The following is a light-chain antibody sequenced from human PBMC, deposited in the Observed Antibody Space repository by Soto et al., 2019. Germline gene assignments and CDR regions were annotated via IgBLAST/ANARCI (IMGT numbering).Light chain of an antibody. Sequence: IQMTQSPSSLSASVGDRFTITCRASQSISNYLNWYQQKPGKAPKVLIYAASSLQGGVPSRFSGSRSGTDFTLTISSLQPEDFATYYCQQSYSTPQTFGQGTKVDIK. CDR1: QSISNY. V-gene: IGKV1-39*01. CDR2: AAS. J-gene: IGKJ1*01. CDR3: QQSYSTPQT.